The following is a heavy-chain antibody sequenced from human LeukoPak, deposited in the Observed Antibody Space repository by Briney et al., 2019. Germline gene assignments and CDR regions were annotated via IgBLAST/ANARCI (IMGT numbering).Heavy chain of an antibody. CDR1: GFTFSSYW. V-gene: IGHV3-7*01. J-gene: IGHJ4*02. Sequence: GGSLRLSCAASGFTFSSYWMTWVRQAPGKGLEWVAHIKQDGSEKYNVDSVKGRFTISRDNAKNSLSLQMNSLRAEDTAVYYCARDGIVGVTAFDYWGQGTLVSVSS. CDR2: IKQDGSEK. D-gene: IGHD1-26*01. CDR3: ARDGIVGVTAFDY.